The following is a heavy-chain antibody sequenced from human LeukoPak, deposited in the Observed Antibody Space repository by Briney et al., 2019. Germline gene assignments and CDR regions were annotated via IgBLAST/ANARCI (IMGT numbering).Heavy chain of an antibody. D-gene: IGHD6-19*01. CDR3: AGRSRSAWYYDY. J-gene: IGHJ4*02. V-gene: IGHV4-59*01. Sequence: PSETLSLTCTVSGGSISSYYWSWIRQPPGKGLEWIGYIYYSGSATYNPSPKSRVTISLNTSKNQFSLKLSSVTAADTALYYCAGRSRSAWYYDYWGQGTLVIVSS. CDR1: GGSISSYY. CDR2: IYYSGSA.